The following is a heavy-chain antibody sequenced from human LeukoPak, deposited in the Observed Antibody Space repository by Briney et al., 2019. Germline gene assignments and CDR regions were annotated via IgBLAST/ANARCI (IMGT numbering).Heavy chain of an antibody. CDR1: GFTFSNAW. V-gene: IGHV3-15*01. Sequence: GGSLRLSCAASGFTFSNAWMSWVRQAPGKGLEWVGRIKSKTDGGTTDYAAPVKGRFTISRDDSKNTLYLQMNSLKTEDAAVYYCTTTGGIAAAGHSYYCYGMDVWGQGTTVTVSS. D-gene: IGHD6-13*01. CDR3: TTTGGIAAAGHSYYCYGMDV. J-gene: IGHJ6*02. CDR2: IKSKTDGGTT.